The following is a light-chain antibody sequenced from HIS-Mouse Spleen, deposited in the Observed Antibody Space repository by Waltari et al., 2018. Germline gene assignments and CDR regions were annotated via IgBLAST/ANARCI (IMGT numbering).Light chain of an antibody. Sequence: EIVMTQSPATLSVSPGERATLSCRASQSVSSNLAWYQQKPGQAPRLLIYGASTRATGIQARFSGSGSGTEFTLTISSMQSEDFAVYYCQQYNNWPPVTFGGGTKVEIK. CDR1: QSVSSN. CDR2: GAS. V-gene: IGKV3-15*01. J-gene: IGKJ4*01. CDR3: QQYNNWPPVT.